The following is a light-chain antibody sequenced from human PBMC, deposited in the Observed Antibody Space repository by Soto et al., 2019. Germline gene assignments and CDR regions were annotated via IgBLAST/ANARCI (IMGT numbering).Light chain of an antibody. CDR1: QRVSSN. Sequence: EIVMTQSPGTLSVSPGERATLSCRASQRVSSNLAWYQQKPGQAPRLLIYGASTRAANIPDRFSGSGSGTDFTLTITSLQSEDFAVYYCQKYNSWPRTFGQGTKVDIK. J-gene: IGKJ1*01. V-gene: IGKV3-15*01. CDR2: GAS. CDR3: QKYNSWPRT.